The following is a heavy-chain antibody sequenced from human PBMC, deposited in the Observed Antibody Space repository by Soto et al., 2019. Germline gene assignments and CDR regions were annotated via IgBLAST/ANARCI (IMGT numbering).Heavy chain of an antibody. J-gene: IGHJ5*02. CDR1: GYTFTSYG. CDR3: GSDYHRAIMRGGWFDP. CDR2: ISAYNGNT. V-gene: IGHV1-18*01. Sequence: QVQLVQSGAEVKKPGASVKVSCKASGYTFTSYGISWVRQAPGQGLEWMGWISAYNGNTNYAQKLQGRVTMTTDTXTXTAYMELRSLRSDETAVYYWGSDYHRAIMRGGWFDPWGQGTLVTVSS. D-gene: IGHD3-16*01.